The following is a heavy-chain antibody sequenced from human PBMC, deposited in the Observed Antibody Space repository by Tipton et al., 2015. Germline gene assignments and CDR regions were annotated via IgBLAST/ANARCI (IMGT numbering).Heavy chain of an antibody. CDR2: ISGSGITT. J-gene: IGHJ1*01. V-gene: IGHV3-23*01. D-gene: IGHD4-17*01. CDR1: GFPFSAHG. CDR3: AKVGGNYGDGDFQH. Sequence: SLRLSCVASGFPFSAHGLNWVRQAPGKGLEWVSAISGSGITTYYADSLKGRFTISRDNSKNTLYLQMNSLRADDTAVYSCAKVGGNYGDGDFQHWGQGTLVTVSS.